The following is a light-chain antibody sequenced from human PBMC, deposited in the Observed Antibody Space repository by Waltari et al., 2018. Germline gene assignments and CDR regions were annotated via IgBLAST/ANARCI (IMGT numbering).Light chain of an antibody. V-gene: IGLV3-10*01. Sequence: SYELTQTPSVSVSPGQTARITCSGHELPRTYAYGFQQKSGQAPRLVIYEDTKRPSGSPDGFSGSSSGTGATLTITGAQVDDEADYYCYSADSTGLRVFGGGTTVVVL. CDR3: YSADSTGLRV. CDR2: EDT. CDR1: ELPRTY. J-gene: IGLJ1*01.